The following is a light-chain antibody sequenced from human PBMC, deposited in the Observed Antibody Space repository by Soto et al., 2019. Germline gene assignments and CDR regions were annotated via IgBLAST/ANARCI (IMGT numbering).Light chain of an antibody. J-gene: IGKJ5*01. CDR2: GAS. V-gene: IGKV3-20*01. CDR1: QSVSSNY. CDR3: QHYGSSLSIT. Sequence: EIVLTQSPGTLSLSPGERATLSCRARQSVSSNYLAWYQQKPGQAPRLLIYGASSRATGIPDRFSGRGSGTDFPLTISRLEPEDFAVYYCQHYGSSLSITFGQGTRLEIK.